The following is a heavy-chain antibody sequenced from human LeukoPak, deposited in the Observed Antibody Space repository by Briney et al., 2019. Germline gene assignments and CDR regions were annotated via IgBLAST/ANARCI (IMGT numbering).Heavy chain of an antibody. V-gene: IGHV3-48*01. CDR2: ISSSNTI. CDR1: GFTFSSYS. J-gene: IGHJ6*03. Sequence: GGSLRLSCAASGFTFSSYSMNWVRQAPGKGLEWVSYISSSNTIYYADSVKGRFTISRDNAKNSLYLQMNSLRAEDTAVYYCARSDSSGYYGYYYMDVWGKGTTVTVSS. D-gene: IGHD3-22*01. CDR3: ARSDSSGYYGYYYMDV.